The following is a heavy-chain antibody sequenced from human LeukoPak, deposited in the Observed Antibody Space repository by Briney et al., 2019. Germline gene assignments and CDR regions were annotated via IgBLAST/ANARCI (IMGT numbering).Heavy chain of an antibody. J-gene: IGHJ5*02. V-gene: IGHV3-74*01. CDR1: GFTFSSYW. CDR3: ARDRNTYGATNWFDP. Sequence: PGGSLRLSCAASGFTFSSYWMHWVRQVPGKGLLWVSHTNGDGSASSYADSVKGRFTTSRDNAKNTVYLQMSSVRADDTAVYYCARDRNTYGATNWFDPWGQGTLVTVSS. D-gene: IGHD4/OR15-4a*01. CDR2: TNGDGSAS.